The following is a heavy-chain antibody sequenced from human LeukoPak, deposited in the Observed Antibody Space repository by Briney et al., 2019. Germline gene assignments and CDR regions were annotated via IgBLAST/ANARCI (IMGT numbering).Heavy chain of an antibody. V-gene: IGHV1-2*02. D-gene: IGHD4-17*01. CDR1: GYTFTGYY. CDR2: INPNSGGT. CDR3: ARVDYGDYVGDY. J-gene: IGHJ4*02. Sequence: ASVKVSCKASGYTFTGYYMHWVRQAPGQGLEWMGWINPNSGGTNYAQKFQGRVTMTRDTSISTAYMELSRLRSDDTAVYYCARVDYGDYVGDYWGQGTLVTVSS.